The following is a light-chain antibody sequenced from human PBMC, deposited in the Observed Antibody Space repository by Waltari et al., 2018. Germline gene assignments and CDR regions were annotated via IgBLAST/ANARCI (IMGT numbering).Light chain of an antibody. CDR1: QSVGRT. CDR3: QNYVRLPVT. V-gene: IGKV3-20*01. Sequence: EIVLTQSPGTLSLSPGERAILSCRASQSVGRTLAWYQQKPGQAPRLLIYGASNRATGIPDRFSGGGYGTYFSLTISRLEPEDFSVYYCQNYVRLPVTFGQGTRVEI. J-gene: IGKJ1*01. CDR2: GAS.